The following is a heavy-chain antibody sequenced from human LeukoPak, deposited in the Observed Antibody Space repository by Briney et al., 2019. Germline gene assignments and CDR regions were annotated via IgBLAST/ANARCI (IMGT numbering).Heavy chain of an antibody. J-gene: IGHJ4*02. CDR2: IKSKTDGGTT. D-gene: IGHD5-18*01. CDR3: TTDLDTAMAPDY. V-gene: IGHV3-15*01. Sequence: GGSLRLSCAASGFTFSNAWMSWVRQAPGKGLEWVGRIKSKTDGGTTDYAAPVKGRLTISRDDSKNTLYLQMNSLKTEDTAVYYCTTDLDTAMAPDYWGQGTLVTVSS. CDR1: GFTFSNAW.